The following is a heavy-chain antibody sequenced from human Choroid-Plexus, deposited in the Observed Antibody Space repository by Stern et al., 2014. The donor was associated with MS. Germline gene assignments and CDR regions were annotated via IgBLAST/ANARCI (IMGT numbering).Heavy chain of an antibody. J-gene: IGHJ5*02. D-gene: IGHD2-2*01. CDR3: AKDRQYVTYFFDH. Sequence: QVQLVQSGGGVVQPGRPLRLSCVASGFTFGSCAMHWVRQAPGKGLEWVAGVSYDGSNKYYADSVKGRFTISRDNSQNTLYMQMSSLRPEDTAVYYCAKDRQYVTYFFDHWGQGSLVTVSS. V-gene: IGHV3-30*18. CDR2: VSYDGSNK. CDR1: GFTFGSCA.